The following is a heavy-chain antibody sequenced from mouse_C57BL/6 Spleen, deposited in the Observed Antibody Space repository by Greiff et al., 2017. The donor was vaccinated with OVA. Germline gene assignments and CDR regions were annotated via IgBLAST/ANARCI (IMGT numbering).Heavy chain of an antibody. J-gene: IGHJ2*01. V-gene: IGHV5-9-1*02. CDR1: GFTFSSYA. Sequence: EVQVVESGEGLVKPGGSLKLSCAASGFTFSSYAMSWVRQTPEKRLEWVAYISSGGDYIYYADTVKGRFTISRDNARNTLYLQMSSLKSEDTAMYYCTRGPPLYYGNLYYFDYWGQGTTLTVSS. CDR3: TRGPPLYYGNLYYFDY. D-gene: IGHD2-1*01. CDR2: ISSGGDYI.